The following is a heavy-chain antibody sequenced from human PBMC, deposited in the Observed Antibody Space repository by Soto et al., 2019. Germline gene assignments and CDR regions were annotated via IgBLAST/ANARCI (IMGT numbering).Heavy chain of an antibody. V-gene: IGHV1-8*01. Sequence: ASVKVSCKASGYTFTSYDINWVRQATGQGLEWMGWMNPNSGNTGYAQKFQGRVTMTRNTSISTAYMELSSLRSEDTAVYYCARSYRNYYGSGSYYNSVLFDYWGQGTLVTVSS. D-gene: IGHD3-10*01. CDR1: GYTFTSYD. CDR3: ARSYRNYYGSGSYYNSVLFDY. CDR2: MNPNSGNT. J-gene: IGHJ4*02.